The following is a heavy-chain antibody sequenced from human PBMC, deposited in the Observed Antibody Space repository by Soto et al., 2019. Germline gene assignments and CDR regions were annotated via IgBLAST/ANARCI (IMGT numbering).Heavy chain of an antibody. D-gene: IGHD3-3*01. CDR3: ANLQGDLEWLFYYYYGMDV. V-gene: IGHV3-23*01. CDR2: ISGSVGST. Sequence: GGSLRLSCAASGFTFSSYAMSWVRQAPGKGLEWVSAISGSVGSTYYADSVKGRFTISGDNAKNTLYLQMNSLRAEDTAVYYCANLQGDLEWLFYYYYGMDVWGQGTTVTVSS. CDR1: GFTFSSYA. J-gene: IGHJ6*02.